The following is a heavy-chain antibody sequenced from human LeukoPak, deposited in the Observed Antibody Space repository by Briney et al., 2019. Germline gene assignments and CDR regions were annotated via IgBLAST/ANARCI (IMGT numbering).Heavy chain of an antibody. CDR1: GFTFSSYE. CDR3: ARKNYDNSGYFHH. D-gene: IGHD3-22*01. V-gene: IGHV3-48*03. Sequence: PGGSLRLSCAASGFTFSSYEMNWVRQAPGKGLERVSYISSSGNTIYYADSVKGRFTISRDNAKNSLYLQMNSLSAEDTAVYYCARKNYDNSGYFHHWGQGTLVTVSS. CDR2: ISSSGNTI. J-gene: IGHJ1*01.